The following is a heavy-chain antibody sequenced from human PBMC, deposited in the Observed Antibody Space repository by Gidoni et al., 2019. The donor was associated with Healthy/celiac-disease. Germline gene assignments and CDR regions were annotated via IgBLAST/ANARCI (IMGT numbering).Heavy chain of an antibody. J-gene: IGHJ4*02. CDR1: GFPFGYYA. CDR2: ISDNGGDT. V-gene: IGHV3-23*01. Sequence: EVQLLDSGGGFVHPGGSLRLSCAASGFPFGYYAMTWVRQAPGKGLEWVSAISDNGGDTYYADSVKGRFTISRDNSKNTLYLQMNTLRAEDTALYYCAKTPKKGFWSAYSPLDYWGQGTLVTVSS. CDR3: AKTPKKGFWSAYSPLDY. D-gene: IGHD3-3*01.